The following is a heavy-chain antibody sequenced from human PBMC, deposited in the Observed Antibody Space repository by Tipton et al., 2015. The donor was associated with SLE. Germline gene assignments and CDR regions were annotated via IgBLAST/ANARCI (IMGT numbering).Heavy chain of an antibody. CDR3: ARAPGILTGFFDY. CDR1: GGSFSGYY. Sequence: TLSLTCAVYGGSFSGYYWSWIRQPPGKGLEWIGEINHSGSTNYNPSLKSRVTISVDTSKNQFSLKLSSVTAADTAVYYCARAPGILTGFFDYWGQGTLVTVSS. V-gene: IGHV4-34*01. CDR2: INHSGST. J-gene: IGHJ4*02. D-gene: IGHD3-9*01.